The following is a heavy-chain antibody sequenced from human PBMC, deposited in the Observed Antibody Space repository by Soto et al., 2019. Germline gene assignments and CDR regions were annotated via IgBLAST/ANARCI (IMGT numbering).Heavy chain of an antibody. D-gene: IGHD1-20*01. Sequence: SETLSLTCAVYGGSFSGYYWSWIRQPPGKGLEWIGEINHSGSTNQSPSLKSRVAISVDTSKNQFSLRLKSMTAADTAVYYCARGIPIKDAPDKYYFDSWGQGTLVTVS. CDR3: ARGIPIKDAPDKYYFDS. V-gene: IGHV4-34*01. J-gene: IGHJ4*02. CDR1: GGSFSGYY. CDR2: INHSGST.